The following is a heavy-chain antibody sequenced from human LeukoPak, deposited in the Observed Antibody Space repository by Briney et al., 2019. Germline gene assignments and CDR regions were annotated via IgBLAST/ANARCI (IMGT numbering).Heavy chain of an antibody. CDR2: INPNSGGT. V-gene: IGHV1-2*02. J-gene: IGHJ4*02. CDR3: ASPPAYCSSTSCYGLFDY. Sequence: ASVKVSCKASGYTFTGYYIHWVRQAPGQGLEWMGWINPNSGGTNYAQKFQGRVTITADESTSTAYMELSSLRSEDTAVYYCASPPAYCSSTSCYGLFDYWGQGTLVTVSS. CDR1: GYTFTGYY. D-gene: IGHD2-2*01.